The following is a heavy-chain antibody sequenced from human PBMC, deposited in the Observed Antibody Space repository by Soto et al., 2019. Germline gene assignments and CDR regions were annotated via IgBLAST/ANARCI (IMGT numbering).Heavy chain of an antibody. D-gene: IGHD3-9*01. CDR3: AHKGPEDWYLEY. J-gene: IGHJ4*02. CDR1: GFSLSTSGVG. Sequence: QITLKESGPTLVRPTQTLTLTCAFSGFSLSTSGVGVGWIRQPPGKALEWLAVIYWDDSKHYSPSLRSRLTITKDTSKNQVVLTMTNMDPMDTGTYYCAHKGPEDWYLEYWGQGTLVNVSS. CDR2: IYWDDSK. V-gene: IGHV2-5*02.